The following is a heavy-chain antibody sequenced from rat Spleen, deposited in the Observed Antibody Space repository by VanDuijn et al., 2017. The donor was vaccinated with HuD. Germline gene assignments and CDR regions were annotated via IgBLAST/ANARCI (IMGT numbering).Heavy chain of an antibody. CDR3: ASLTTEGNWFAY. V-gene: IGHV5-29*01. J-gene: IGHJ3*01. CDR1: GFTFSDYG. Sequence: EVKLVESGGGLVQPGRSLKLSCAASGFTFSDYGMAWVRQAPTKGLEWVATIIYDGTRTYYRDSVKGRFTISRDNAKSTLYLQMDSLRSEDTATYYCASLTTEGNWFAYWGQGTLVTVSS. D-gene: IGHD1-11*01. CDR2: IIYDGTRT.